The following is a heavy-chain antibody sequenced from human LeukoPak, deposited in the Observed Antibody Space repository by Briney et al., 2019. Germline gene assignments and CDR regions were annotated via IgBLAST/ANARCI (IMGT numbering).Heavy chain of an antibody. Sequence: GGSLRLSCAASGFTVSSNYMSWVRQAPGKGLEWVAVISYDGSNKYYADSVKGRFTISRDNSKNTLYLQMNSLRAEDTAVYYCARGTAMVPSDYWGQGTLVTVSS. J-gene: IGHJ4*02. CDR1: GFTVSSNY. V-gene: IGHV3-30-3*01. CDR2: ISYDGSNK. CDR3: ARGTAMVPSDY. D-gene: IGHD5-18*01.